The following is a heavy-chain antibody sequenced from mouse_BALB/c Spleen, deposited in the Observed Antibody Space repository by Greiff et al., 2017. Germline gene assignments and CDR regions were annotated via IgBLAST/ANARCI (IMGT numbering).Heavy chain of an antibody. Sequence: EVKLVESGGGLVKPGGSLKLSCAASGFTFSDYYMYWVRQTPEKRLEWVATISDGGSYTYYPDSVKGRFTISRDNAKNNLYLQMSSLKSEDTAMYYCARVSGLRRDAMDYWGQGTSVTVSS. V-gene: IGHV5-4*02. D-gene: IGHD2-12*01. CDR2: ISDGGSYT. CDR1: GFTFSDYY. J-gene: IGHJ4*01. CDR3: ARVSGLRRDAMDY.